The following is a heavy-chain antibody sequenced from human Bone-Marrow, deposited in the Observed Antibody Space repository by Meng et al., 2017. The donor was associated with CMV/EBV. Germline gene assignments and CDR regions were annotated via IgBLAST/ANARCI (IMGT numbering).Heavy chain of an antibody. D-gene: IGHD3-16*01. CDR1: GGSFSGYY. CDR2: INHSGST. CDR3: ARGSALRGRPRSGPRPNYFDY. J-gene: IGHJ4*02. V-gene: IGHV4-34*01. Sequence: SETLSLTCAVDGGSFSGYYWSWIRQPPGKGLEWIGEINHSGSTNYNPSLKSRVTISVDTSKNQFSLKLSSVTAADTAVYYCARGSALRGRPRSGPRPNYFDYWGQGTLVTVSS.